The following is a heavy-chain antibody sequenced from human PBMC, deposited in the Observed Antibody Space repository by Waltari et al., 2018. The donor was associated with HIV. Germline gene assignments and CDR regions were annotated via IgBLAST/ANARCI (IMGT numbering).Heavy chain of an antibody. V-gene: IGHV4-61*02. CDR1: GGSISSGSDY. D-gene: IGHD3-22*01. Sequence: QVQLQESGPGLAKPSKTLSVTCTVSGGSISSGSDYWSRIRQPAGKGLEWIGRVYTSGSTNYNPSLKSRVSISVDTSKNKFSLRLSSLTAADTAVYYCARGRVSRISMKVVNAFDIWGQGTMVTVSS. J-gene: IGHJ3*02. CDR2: VYTSGST. CDR3: ARGRVSRISMKVVNAFDI.